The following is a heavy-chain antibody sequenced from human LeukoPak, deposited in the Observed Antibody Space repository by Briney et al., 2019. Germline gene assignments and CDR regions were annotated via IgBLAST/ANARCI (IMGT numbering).Heavy chain of an antibody. J-gene: IGHJ4*02. V-gene: IGHV3-48*02. Sequence: GRSLRLSCAASGFTFSSYGMHWVRQAPGKRLEWLSNIGSTSGSTYYSDSVRGRFTISRDKAKKSVYLQMDNLRDDDTAVYYCATEHSLFYFFEYWGQGTLVTVSS. CDR3: ATEHSLFYFFEY. CDR2: IGSTSGST. D-gene: IGHD5-18*01. CDR1: GFTFSSYG.